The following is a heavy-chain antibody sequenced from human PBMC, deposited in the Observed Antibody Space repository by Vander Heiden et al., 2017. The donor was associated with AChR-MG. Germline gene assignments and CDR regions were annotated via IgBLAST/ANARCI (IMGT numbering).Heavy chain of an antibody. CDR3: ASKYYDFWSGYLYYYGMDV. J-gene: IGHJ6*02. D-gene: IGHD3-3*01. Sequence: QLQLQESGPGLVKPSETLSLTCTVSGGSISSSSSYWGWIRQPPGKGLEWIGSIYYSGSTYYNPSLNRRGTISVDTSKNQFSLKLSSVTAAETAVYYCASKYYDFWSGYLYYYGMDVWGQGTTVTVSS. CDR2: IYYSGST. CDR1: GGSISSSSSY. V-gene: IGHV4-39*01.